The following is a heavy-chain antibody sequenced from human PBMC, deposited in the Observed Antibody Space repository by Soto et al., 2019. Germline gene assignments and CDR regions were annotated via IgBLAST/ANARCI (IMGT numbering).Heavy chain of an antibody. CDR3: VSPERRTSGNPWVGSMDV. CDR1: GASIRSRSYC. CDR2: FCYSVST. V-gene: IGHV4-39*01. J-gene: IGHJ6*02. Sequence: TLSLTCTVSGASIRSRSYCWGWVLHPPGKGLQWIGSFCYSVSTYYNPSLERRLTISVDTSKNQFSLNLDSVTAADTAVYYCVSPERRTSGNPWVGSMDVWGQGTTVPVSS. D-gene: IGHD2-15*01.